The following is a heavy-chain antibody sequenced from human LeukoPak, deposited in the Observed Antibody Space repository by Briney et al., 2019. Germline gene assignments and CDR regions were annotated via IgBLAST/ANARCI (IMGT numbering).Heavy chain of an antibody. J-gene: IGHJ6*03. CDR1: GGTFSSYA. D-gene: IGHD3-9*01. Sequence: SVKVSCKASGGTFSSYAISWVRQAPGQGLEWMGGIIPIFGTANYAQKFQGRVTITADESTSTAYMELSSLRSEDTAVYYCARAYYDILTGYQPYYYYYYMDVWGKGTTVTISS. CDR3: ARAYYDILTGYQPYYYYYYMDV. CDR2: IIPIFGTA. V-gene: IGHV1-69*13.